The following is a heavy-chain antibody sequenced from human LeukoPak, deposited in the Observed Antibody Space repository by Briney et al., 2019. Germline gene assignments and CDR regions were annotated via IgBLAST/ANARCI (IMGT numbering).Heavy chain of an antibody. CDR2: IYTSGST. D-gene: IGHD4-17*01. J-gene: IGHJ5*02. CDR1: GGPISSGSYY. Sequence: SQTLSLTCTVSGGPISSGSYYWSWIRQPAGKGLEWIGRIYTSGSTNYNPSLKSRVTISVDTSKNQFSLKLSSVTAADTAVYYCARGTTAWGQGTLVTVSS. CDR3: ARGTTA. V-gene: IGHV4-61*02.